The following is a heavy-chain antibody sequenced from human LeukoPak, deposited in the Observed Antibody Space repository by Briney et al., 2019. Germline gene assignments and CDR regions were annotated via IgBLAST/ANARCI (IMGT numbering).Heavy chain of an antibody. D-gene: IGHD3-22*01. V-gene: IGHV3-74*01. CDR3: ARDGPHYYDSSGYYYETVDY. CDR2: IKGDGIST. J-gene: IGHJ4*02. Sequence: GGSLRLSCAASGFDFSSNWMHWVRHAPGQGLVWVSRIKGDGISTYYADSVKGRFTISRVNSKNTLYLQMNSLRAEDTAVYYCARDGPHYYDSSGYYYETVDYWGQGTLVTVSS. CDR1: GFDFSSNW.